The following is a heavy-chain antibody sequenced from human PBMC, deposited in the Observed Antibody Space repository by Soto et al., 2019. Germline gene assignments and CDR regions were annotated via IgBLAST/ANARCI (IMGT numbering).Heavy chain of an antibody. D-gene: IGHD6-6*01. CDR2: MNPNSGNT. CDR3: ARGRARSSSSVWSPSGY. V-gene: IGHV1-8*01. J-gene: IGHJ4*02. CDR1: GYAFTSYD. Sequence: GASVKVSCKASGYAFTSYDINWVRQATGQGLEWMGWMNPNSGNTGYAQKFQGRVTMTRNTSISTAYMELSSLRSEDTAVYYCARGRARSSSSVWSPSGYWGQGTLVTVSS.